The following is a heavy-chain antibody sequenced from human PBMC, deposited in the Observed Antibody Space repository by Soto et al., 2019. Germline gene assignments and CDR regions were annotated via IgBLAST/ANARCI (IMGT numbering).Heavy chain of an antibody. CDR2: INPSGGST. J-gene: IGHJ6*02. CDR1: GYTFTSYY. D-gene: IGHD4-17*01. Sequence: QVQLVQSGAEVKKPGASVKVSCKASGYTFTSYYMHWVRQAPGQGLEWMGIINPSGGSTSYAQKCQGRVTMTRDTSTSTVYMELSSLRSEDTAVYYCARDYGGNSYYYYGMDVWGQGTTVTVSS. CDR3: ARDYGGNSYYYYGMDV. V-gene: IGHV1-46*01.